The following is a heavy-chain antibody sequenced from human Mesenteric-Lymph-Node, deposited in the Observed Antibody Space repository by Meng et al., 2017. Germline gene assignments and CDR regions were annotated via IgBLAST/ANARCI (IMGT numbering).Heavy chain of an antibody. Sequence: SETLSLTCAVYGGSFSGYYWSWIRQPPGKGLEWIGEINHSGSTNYNPSLKSRVTISVDTSKNQFSLKLSSVTAADTAVYYCARGYPGIAAAGTQGDWFDPWGQGTLVTGSS. J-gene: IGHJ5*02. D-gene: IGHD6-13*01. CDR3: ARGYPGIAAAGTQGDWFDP. CDR1: GGSFSGYY. V-gene: IGHV4-34*01. CDR2: INHSGST.